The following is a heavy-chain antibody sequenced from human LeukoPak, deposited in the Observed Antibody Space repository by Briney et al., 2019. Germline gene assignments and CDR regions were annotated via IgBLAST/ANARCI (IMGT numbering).Heavy chain of an antibody. Sequence: SETLSLTCAVYGGSFSGYYWGWIRQPPGKGLEWIGEINHSGSTNYNPSLKSRVTISVDSSKNQFSLKLSSVTAADTAVYYCARGSSSWLGDWFDPWGQGTLVTVSS. J-gene: IGHJ5*02. D-gene: IGHD6-13*01. V-gene: IGHV4-34*01. CDR1: GGSFSGYY. CDR2: INHSGST. CDR3: ARGSSSWLGDWFDP.